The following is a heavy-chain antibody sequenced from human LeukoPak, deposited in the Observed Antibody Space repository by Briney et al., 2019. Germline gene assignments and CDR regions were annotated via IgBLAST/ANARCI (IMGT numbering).Heavy chain of an antibody. D-gene: IGHD2-2*01. CDR2: ISSSSSYI. CDR3: ARGSSRGYFQH. CDR1: GFTFSSYS. V-gene: IGHV3-21*01. J-gene: IGHJ1*01. Sequence: PGGSLRLSCAASGFTFSSYSMNWVRQAPGKGLEWVSSISSSSSYIYYAGSVKGRFTISRDNAKNSLYLQMNSLRAEDTAVYYCARGSSRGYFQHWGQGTLVTVSS.